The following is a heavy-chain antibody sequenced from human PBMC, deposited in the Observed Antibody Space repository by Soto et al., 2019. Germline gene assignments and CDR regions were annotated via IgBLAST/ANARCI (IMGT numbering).Heavy chain of an antibody. Sequence: ASVKVSCKASGGTFSSYAISWVRQAPGQGLEWMGGIIPIFGTANYAQKFQGRVTITADESTSTAYMELSSLRSEDTAVYYCARDFGYYDFWSAETRNYGMDVWGQGTTVTVSS. V-gene: IGHV1-69*13. J-gene: IGHJ6*02. CDR2: IIPIFGTA. CDR3: ARDFGYYDFWSAETRNYGMDV. D-gene: IGHD3-3*01. CDR1: GGTFSSYA.